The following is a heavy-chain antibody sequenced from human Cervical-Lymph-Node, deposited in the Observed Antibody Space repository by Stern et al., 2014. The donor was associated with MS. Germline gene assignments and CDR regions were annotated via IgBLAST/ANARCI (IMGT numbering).Heavy chain of an antibody. D-gene: IGHD3-22*01. V-gene: IGHV3-66*02. CDR2: LHSGGTT. J-gene: IGHJ3*01. CDR3: ARDHLALFYDNSGQIAFDV. CDR1: GFSVSTYY. Sequence: EVQLVESGGGLVQPGGSLRLSCAASGFSVSTYYMHWVRQAPGKGLEWVSVLHSGGTTYYADSVKGRFTISRDNSKNTLDLQMNSLRAEDTAVYYCARDHLALFYDNSGQIAFDVWGQGTVVTVSS.